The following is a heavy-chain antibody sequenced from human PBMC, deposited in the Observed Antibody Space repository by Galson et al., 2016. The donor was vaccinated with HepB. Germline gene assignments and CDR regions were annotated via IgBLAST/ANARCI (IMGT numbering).Heavy chain of an antibody. CDR2: FDPEHGET. CDR3: AAAPLGTGYGESWLDP. J-gene: IGHJ5*02. CDR1: EYSLGELS. V-gene: IGHV1-24*01. D-gene: IGHD4-17*01. Sequence: SVKVSCKVSEYSLGELSMHWVRQAPGKGLEWMGGFDPEHGETVYPQKFQGRVTMTEDTSTDTAYMELSSLTSDDTAVYFCAAAPLGTGYGESWLDPWGQGTLVTVSS.